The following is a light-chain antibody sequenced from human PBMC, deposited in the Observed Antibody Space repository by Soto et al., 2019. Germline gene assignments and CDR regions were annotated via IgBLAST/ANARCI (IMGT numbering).Light chain of an antibody. J-gene: IGKJ5*01. V-gene: IGKV3-20*01. CDR3: QQYGSLSIT. Sequence: EIVFAHSPVTLSLSPGERATLPCRASQSVKSSYLAWYQHKPGQAPRLLIYGTSSRATGIPDRFSGSGSGTDFTLTITRLEPEDFAVYYCQQYGSLSITFGQGTRLEIK. CDR1: QSVKSSY. CDR2: GTS.